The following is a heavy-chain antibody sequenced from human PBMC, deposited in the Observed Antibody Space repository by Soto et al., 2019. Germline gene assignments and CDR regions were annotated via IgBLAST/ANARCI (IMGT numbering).Heavy chain of an antibody. D-gene: IGHD3-22*01. J-gene: IGHJ5*02. V-gene: IGHV3-30*18. Sequence: PGGARRLSCAASGFTFSSYGMHWVRQAPGKGLEWVAVISYDGSNKYYADSVKGRFTISRDNSKNTLYLQMNSLRAEDTAVYYCAKELTYYYDSSGPWGFDPWGQGTLVTVSS. CDR1: GFTFSSYG. CDR2: ISYDGSNK. CDR3: AKELTYYYDSSGPWGFDP.